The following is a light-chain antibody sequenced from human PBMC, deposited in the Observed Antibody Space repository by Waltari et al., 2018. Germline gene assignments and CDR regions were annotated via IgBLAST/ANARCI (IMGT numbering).Light chain of an antibody. Sequence: DIQMTQSPSSLSASVGDRVTITSRASRGISNYLAWYHQKPGKVPKLLIYTASTLQSGVPSRFSGSVSGTDFTLTISSLQPEDVATYYCQKYNSAPRTFGGGTKVEIK. CDR1: RGISNY. J-gene: IGKJ4*01. V-gene: IGKV1-27*01. CDR2: TAS. CDR3: QKYNSAPRT.